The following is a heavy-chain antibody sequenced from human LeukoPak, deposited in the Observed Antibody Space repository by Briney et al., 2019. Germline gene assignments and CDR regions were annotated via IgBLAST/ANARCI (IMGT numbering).Heavy chain of an antibody. D-gene: IGHD6-19*01. V-gene: IGHV3-23*01. J-gene: IGHJ6*02. CDR2: IRGSGSST. CDR1: GVTFSIYT. Sequence: GGSLRLSCAASGVTFSIYTISAGRPAPERGLECVSAIRGSGSSTYSAASVTGRFTISRDNSKNTLFLQMGRLRAEDMAVYYCARKEAVFHGLDVWGQGTTVTVSS. CDR3: ARKEAVFHGLDV.